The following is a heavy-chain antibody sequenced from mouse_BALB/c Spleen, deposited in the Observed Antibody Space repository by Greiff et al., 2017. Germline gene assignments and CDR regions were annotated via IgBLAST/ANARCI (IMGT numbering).Heavy chain of an antibody. Sequence: QVQLQQPGAELVMPGASVKMSCKASGYTFTDYWMHWVKQRPGQGLEWIGAIDTSDSYTSYNQKFKGKATLTVDESSSTADMQLSSLTSEDSAVYYCARGLYGYYFDYWGQGTTLTVSS. CDR3: ARGLYGYYFDY. D-gene: IGHD1-2*01. V-gene: IGHV1-69*01. CDR2: IDTSDSYT. CDR1: GYTFTDYW. J-gene: IGHJ2*01.